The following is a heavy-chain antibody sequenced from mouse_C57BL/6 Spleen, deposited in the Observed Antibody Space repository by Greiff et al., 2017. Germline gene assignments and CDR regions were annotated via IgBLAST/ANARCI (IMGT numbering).Heavy chain of an antibody. Sequence: VQLQQPGAELVMPGASVKLSCKASGYTFPSYWMHWVKQRPGQGLEWIGEIDPSDSYTNYNQKFKGKSTLTVDKSSSTAYMQLSRLTSGDSAVYYCARYPTFDYWGQGTTLTVSS. D-gene: IGHD6-1*01. V-gene: IGHV1-69*01. CDR1: GYTFPSYW. CDR3: ARYPTFDY. J-gene: IGHJ2*01. CDR2: IDPSDSYT.